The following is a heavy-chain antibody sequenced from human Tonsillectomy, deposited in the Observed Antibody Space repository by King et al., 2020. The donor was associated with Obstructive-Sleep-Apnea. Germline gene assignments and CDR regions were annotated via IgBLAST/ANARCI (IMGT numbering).Heavy chain of an antibody. CDR1: GDSFNTYW. Sequence: QLVQSGAEVKKPGESLKISCKGFGDSFNTYWIAWVRQMPGKGLEWMGIIYPGDSDTRYSPSFQGQVTISADKSISTAYMQLSSLKASDTAMYYCARRGSISDAFDIWGKGTMVTVSS. CDR3: ARRGSISDAFDI. J-gene: IGHJ3*02. CDR2: IYPGDSDT. D-gene: IGHD3-3*02. V-gene: IGHV5-51*01.